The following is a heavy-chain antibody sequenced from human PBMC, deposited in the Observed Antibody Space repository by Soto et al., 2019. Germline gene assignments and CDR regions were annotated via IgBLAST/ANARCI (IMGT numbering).Heavy chain of an antibody. J-gene: IGHJ4*02. CDR1: GFTFSSYG. D-gene: IGHD3-3*01. CDR2: ISYDGSNK. V-gene: IGHV3-30*18. CDR3: AKDLVSHYDFWSGSSGNYFDY. Sequence: GGSLRLSCAASGFTFSSYGMHWVRQAPGKGLEWVAVISYDGSNKYYADSVKGRFTISRDNSKNTLYLQMNSLRAEDTAVYYCAKDLVSHYDFWSGSSGNYFDYWGQGTLVTVSS.